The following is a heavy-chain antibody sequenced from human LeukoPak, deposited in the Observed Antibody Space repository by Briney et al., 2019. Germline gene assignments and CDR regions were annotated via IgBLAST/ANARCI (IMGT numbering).Heavy chain of an antibody. CDR1: GFTFSNYA. J-gene: IGHJ4*02. Sequence: GGSLRLSWAASGFTFSNYAMSWVRQAPGKGLEWVAVIWYDGSNKYYADSVKGRFTISRDNSKNTLYLQMNSLRAEDTAVYYCAREGSLPLDYWGQGTLVTVSS. D-gene: IGHD1-14*01. CDR2: IWYDGSNK. V-gene: IGHV3-33*08. CDR3: AREGSLPLDY.